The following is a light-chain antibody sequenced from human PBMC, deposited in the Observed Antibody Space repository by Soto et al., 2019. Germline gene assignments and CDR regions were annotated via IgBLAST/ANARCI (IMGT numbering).Light chain of an antibody. CDR1: QTISSW. CDR3: QQYHTYPYT. J-gene: IGKJ2*01. CDR2: DAS. Sequence: DIQMTQSPSTLSASVGDRVTITCRASQTISSWLAWYQQKPGKAPKLLIYDASSLESGVPSRFSGSGSGTEFTLTISSLQPDDFATYYCQQYHTYPYTFGQGTNLKIK. V-gene: IGKV1-5*01.